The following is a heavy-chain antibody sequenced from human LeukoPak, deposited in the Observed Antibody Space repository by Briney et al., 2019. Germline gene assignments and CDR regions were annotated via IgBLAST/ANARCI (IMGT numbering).Heavy chain of an antibody. V-gene: IGHV1-69*02. Sequence: ASVKVSCKAYGGTFSSYTISWVRQAPGQGLEWMGRIIPILGIANYAQKFQGRVTITADKSTSTAYMELSSLRSEDTAVYYCATRYCSSTSCPNWFDPWGQGTLVTVSS. CDR3: ATRYCSSTSCPNWFDP. D-gene: IGHD2-2*01. J-gene: IGHJ5*02. CDR2: IIPILGIA. CDR1: GGTFSSYT.